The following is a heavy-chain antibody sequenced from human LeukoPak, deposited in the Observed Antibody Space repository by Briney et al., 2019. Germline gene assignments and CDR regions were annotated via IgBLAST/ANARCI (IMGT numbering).Heavy chain of an antibody. D-gene: IGHD2-15*01. V-gene: IGHV3-9*01. CDR2: ISWNSGSI. CDR1: GFTFDDYA. J-gene: IGHJ4*02. Sequence: GGSLRLSCAASGFTFDDYAMHWVRQAPGKGLEWVSGISWNSGSIGYADSVKGRFTISRDNAKNSLYLQMNSLRAEDTAFYYCAKDACSGGACYPDYWGQGTLVTVSS. CDR3: AKDACSGGACYPDY.